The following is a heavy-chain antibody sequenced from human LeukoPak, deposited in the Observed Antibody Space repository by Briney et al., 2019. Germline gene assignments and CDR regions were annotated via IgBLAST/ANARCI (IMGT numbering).Heavy chain of an antibody. CDR1: GFTFSSYS. J-gene: IGHJ5*02. V-gene: IGHV3-21*01. Sequence: GGSLRLSCAASGFTFSSYSMNWVRQAPGKGLEWVSSISSSSSYIYYADSVKGRFTISRDNAKNSLYLQMNSLRAEDTAVYYCARDPRIGEWLIDLNWFDPWGQGTLVTVSS. CDR2: ISSSSSYI. D-gene: IGHD3-3*01. CDR3: ARDPRIGEWLIDLNWFDP.